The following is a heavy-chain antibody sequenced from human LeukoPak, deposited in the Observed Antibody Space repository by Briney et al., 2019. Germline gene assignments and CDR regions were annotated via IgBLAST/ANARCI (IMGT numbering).Heavy chain of an antibody. CDR3: ARRKYSGSYYFRSSAFDI. V-gene: IGHV4-34*01. D-gene: IGHD1-26*01. J-gene: IGHJ3*02. CDR2: INHSGST. CDR1: GGSFSGYY. Sequence: PSETLSLTCAVYGGSFSGYYWSWIRQPPGKGLEWIGEINHSGSTNYNPSLKSRVTISVDTSKNQFSLKLSSVTAADTAVYYCARRKYSGSYYFRSSAFDIWGQGTMVTVSS.